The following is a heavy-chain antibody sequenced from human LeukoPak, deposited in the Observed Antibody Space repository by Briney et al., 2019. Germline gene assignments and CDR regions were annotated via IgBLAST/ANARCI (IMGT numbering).Heavy chain of an antibody. CDR1: GFIVISYG. CDR2: IGYDGSKI. D-gene: IGHD2-15*01. J-gene: IGHJ4*02. CDR3: ARDLGGIYYIAY. Sequence: PGGSLRLPCAVSGFIVISYGMHWVRQAPVEGLEWVAYIGYDGSKIYHSKSVKGRFTITTDNSKNTVHLQMNSLRAADTALYFCARDLGGIYYIAYWGQGTLVTVSS. V-gene: IGHV3-30*02.